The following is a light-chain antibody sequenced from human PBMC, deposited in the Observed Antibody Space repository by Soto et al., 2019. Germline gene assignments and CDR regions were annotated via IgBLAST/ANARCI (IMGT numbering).Light chain of an antibody. V-gene: IGKV1-5*01. CDR2: DAS. J-gene: IGKJ4*01. CDR3: QQYNSYWLT. CDR1: QSISSW. Sequence: DIQMTQSPSTLSASVGDRVTITCRASQSISSWLAWYQQKPGKAPQLLIYDASSLESGVPSRFSGSGSGTEFTLTISSLQPDDFATYYCQQYNSYWLTFGGGTKVEIK.